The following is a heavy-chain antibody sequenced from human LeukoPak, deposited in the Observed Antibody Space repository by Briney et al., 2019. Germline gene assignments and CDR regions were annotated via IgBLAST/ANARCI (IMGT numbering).Heavy chain of an antibody. CDR2: INPNSGGT. CDR1: GYTFTSYA. CDR3: AREEGRYYYYMDV. V-gene: IGHV1-2*02. J-gene: IGHJ6*03. Sequence: ASVKVSCKASGYTFTSYAMNWVRQAPGQGLEWMGWINPNSGGTNYAQKFQGRVTMTRDTSISTAYMELSRLRSDDTAVYYCAREEGRYYYYMDVWGKGTTVTVSS.